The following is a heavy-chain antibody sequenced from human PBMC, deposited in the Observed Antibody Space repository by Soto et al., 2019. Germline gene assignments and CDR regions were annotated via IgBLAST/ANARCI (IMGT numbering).Heavy chain of an antibody. V-gene: IGHV4-31*03. Sequence: SETLSLTCTVSGGSISSGGYYWSWIRQHPGKGLEWIGYIYYSGSTYYNPSLKSRVTISVDTSKNQFSLKLSSVTAADTAVYYCATSYDLGVGPRVGVYYGMDVWGQGTTVTVSS. CDR2: IYYSGST. D-gene: IGHD1-26*01. CDR3: ATSYDLGVGPRVGVYYGMDV. J-gene: IGHJ6*02. CDR1: GGSISSGGYY.